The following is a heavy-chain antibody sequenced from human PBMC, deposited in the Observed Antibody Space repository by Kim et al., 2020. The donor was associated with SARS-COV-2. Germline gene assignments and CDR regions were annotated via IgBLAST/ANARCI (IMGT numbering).Heavy chain of an antibody. Sequence: TYSNPSLCSRGTISVDTSKNQFSLRLSSVTAEETAVYYCARPHYGDWFDPWGQGTLVTVSS. D-gene: IGHD4-17*01. CDR3: ARPHYGDWFDP. V-gene: IGHV4-39*01. J-gene: IGHJ5*02. CDR2: T.